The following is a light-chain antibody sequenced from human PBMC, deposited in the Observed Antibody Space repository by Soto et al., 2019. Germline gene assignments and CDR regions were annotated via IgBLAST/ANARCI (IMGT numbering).Light chain of an antibody. Sequence: QSALTQPASVSGSPGQSITISCTGTSSDVGGYNYVSWYQQHPGKAPKLMIYDVNTRPSGVSNRYSGSKSGNTDSLTISGLQVEDEADYYCSSYTTSATIIFGGGTKMTVL. V-gene: IGLV2-14*03. J-gene: IGLJ2*01. CDR2: DVN. CDR3: SSYTTSATII. CDR1: SSDVGGYNY.